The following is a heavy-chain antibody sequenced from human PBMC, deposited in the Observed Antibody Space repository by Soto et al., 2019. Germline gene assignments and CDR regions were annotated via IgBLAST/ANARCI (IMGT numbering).Heavy chain of an antibody. V-gene: IGHV3-23*01. CDR3: AKDRPRDYSLAAPKGDWFDP. Sequence: GGSLRLSCTASGFTFTNYAMTWVRQAPGKGLEWVSTISAGGDATYYADSVKGRFTISRDNSKTTLYLQMNSLRAEDTALYYCAKDRPRDYSLAAPKGDWFDPWGQGTLVTVSS. CDR1: GFTFTNYA. D-gene: IGHD6-13*01. CDR2: ISAGGDAT. J-gene: IGHJ5*02.